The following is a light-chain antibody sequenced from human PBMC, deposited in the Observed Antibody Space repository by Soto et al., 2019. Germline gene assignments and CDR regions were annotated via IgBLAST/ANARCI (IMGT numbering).Light chain of an antibody. CDR1: QSISSY. CDR2: AAS. Sequence: DIQMTQSPSSLSASVGDRVTITCRASQSISSYLNCYQQKPGKAPKLLIYAASSLQSGVPSRFSGSGSGTDFTLTISSLQPEDFATYYWQQSYSTPWTFGQGTQVEIK. V-gene: IGKV1-39*01. CDR3: QQSYSTPWT. J-gene: IGKJ1*01.